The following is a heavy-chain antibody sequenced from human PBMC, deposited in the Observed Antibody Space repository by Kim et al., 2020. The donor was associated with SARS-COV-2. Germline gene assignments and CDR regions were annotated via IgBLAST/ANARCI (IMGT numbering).Heavy chain of an antibody. V-gene: IGHV4-34*01. Sequence: SETLSLTCAVYGGSFSGYYWSWIRQPPGKGLEWIGEINHSGSTNYNPPLKSRVTISVDTSKNQFSLKLSSVTAADTAVYYCARGADYDILTGYLGMDVWGQGTTVTVSS. CDR1: GGSFSGYY. CDR2: INHSGST. CDR3: ARGADYDILTGYLGMDV. J-gene: IGHJ6*02. D-gene: IGHD3-9*01.